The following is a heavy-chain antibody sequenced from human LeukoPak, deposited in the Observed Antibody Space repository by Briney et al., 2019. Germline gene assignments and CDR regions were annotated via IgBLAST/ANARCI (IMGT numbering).Heavy chain of an antibody. V-gene: IGHV4-59*01. CDR2: IYYSGST. CDR1: GGSISNYY. Sequence: SETLSLTCTIYGGSISNYYWSWIRQPPGKGLEWIGYIYYSGSTSHNPSLKSRVTISVDTPKNQFSLKLSSVTAADTAVYYCARDHYYDSSGYTFRHWGQGTLVTVSS. D-gene: IGHD3-22*01. J-gene: IGHJ1*01. CDR3: ARDHYYDSSGYTFRH.